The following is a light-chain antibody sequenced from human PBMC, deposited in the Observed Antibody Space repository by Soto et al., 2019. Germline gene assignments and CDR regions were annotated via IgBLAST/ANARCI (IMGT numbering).Light chain of an antibody. V-gene: IGLV2-14*01. Sequence: QSALTQPASVSGSPGQSITISCTGTSSDVGNYNYVSWYQQHPGKAPKLMIHDVSNRPSGVSNRFSGSKSGNTASLTISGLQAEDEADYYCGSYTSSSTYVFGTGTKVTVL. CDR3: GSYTSSSTYV. CDR2: DVS. CDR1: SSDVGNYNY. J-gene: IGLJ1*01.